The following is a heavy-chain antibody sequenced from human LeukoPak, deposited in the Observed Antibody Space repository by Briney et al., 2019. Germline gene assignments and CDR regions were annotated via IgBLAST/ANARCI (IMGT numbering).Heavy chain of an antibody. D-gene: IGHD3-10*01. Sequence: PGGSLRLSCAASGFTFSSYEMNWVRQAPGKGLEWIGNIFYSGSTYYSPSLKSRVTISLDTSRNQFSLKLTSVTAADTAVYYCAKSNGYGLVDIWGQGTMVTVSS. CDR1: GFTFSSYE. J-gene: IGHJ3*02. CDR2: IFYSGST. V-gene: IGHV4-59*12. CDR3: AKSNGYGLVDI.